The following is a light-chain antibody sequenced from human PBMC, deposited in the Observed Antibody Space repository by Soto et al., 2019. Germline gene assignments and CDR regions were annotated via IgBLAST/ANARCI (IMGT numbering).Light chain of an antibody. Sequence: DIQMTQSPSTLSGSVGDRVTITCRASQTISCWLAWYQQKPGKAPKLLIYKASTLKSGVPSRFSGSGSGTEFALAISSLQPDDIATYYCQQYNSYSEAFGKGTKVEL. CDR3: QQYNSYSEA. CDR2: KAS. V-gene: IGKV1-5*03. CDR1: QTISCW. J-gene: IGKJ1*01.